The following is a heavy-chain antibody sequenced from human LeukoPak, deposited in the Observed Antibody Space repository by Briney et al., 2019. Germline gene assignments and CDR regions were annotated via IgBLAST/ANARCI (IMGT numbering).Heavy chain of an antibody. CDR2: ISHSGST. D-gene: IGHD3-22*01. J-gene: IGHJ4*02. CDR3: VRLTFYYDGSGYYFDS. V-gene: IGHV4-39*01. Sequence: SETLSLTCTVPRGSLSTTSYYLAWIRQPPGKGLEWIGSISHSGSTYYNPSLKSRVTISGDTSTNQFSLRLSSVTAADTAVHYCVRLTFYYDGSGYYFDSWGQGTLVAVSS. CDR1: RGSLSTTSYY.